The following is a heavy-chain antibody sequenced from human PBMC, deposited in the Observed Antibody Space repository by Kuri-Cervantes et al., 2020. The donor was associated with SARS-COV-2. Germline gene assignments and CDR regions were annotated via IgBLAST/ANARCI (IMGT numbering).Heavy chain of an antibody. CDR2: ISSSGSTI. CDR3: AKDYYSSSSNYFDY. V-gene: IGHV3-48*03. CDR1: GFTFSSYE. Sequence: GESLKISCAASGFTFSSYEMNWVRQAPGKGLEWVSYISSSGSTIYYADSVKGRFTISRDNSKNTLYLQMNSLRAEDTAVYYCAKDYYSSSSNYFDYWGQGTLVTVSS. D-gene: IGHD6-6*01. J-gene: IGHJ4*02.